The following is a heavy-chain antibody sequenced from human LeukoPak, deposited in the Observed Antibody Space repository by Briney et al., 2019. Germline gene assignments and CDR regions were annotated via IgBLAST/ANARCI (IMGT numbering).Heavy chain of an antibody. CDR2: INPNSGDT. CDR3: ARGYGFSELDV. CDR1: GYTFTDYY. Sequence: ASVTVSCKASGYTFTDYYMHWVRQAPGQGLEWMGWINPNSGDTHYAQKFQGRVTITADESTSTAYMELSSLRSEDTAVYYCARGYGFSELDVWGKGTTVTISS. J-gene: IGHJ6*04. V-gene: IGHV1-2*02. D-gene: IGHD1-1*01.